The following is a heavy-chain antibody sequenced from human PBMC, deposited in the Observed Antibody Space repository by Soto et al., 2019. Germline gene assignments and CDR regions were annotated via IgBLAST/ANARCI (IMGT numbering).Heavy chain of an antibody. J-gene: IGHJ5*01. CDR1: GFTFSSYA. D-gene: IGHD3-10*01. V-gene: IGHV3-21*01. CDR2: ISSGSSYT. CDR3: ARDILSGGAYPDS. Sequence: PGGSLRLSCAASGFTFSSYAMSWVRQAPGKGLEWISSISSGSSYTYYAGSVKGRFTISRDNAKNSLFLQMNSLRADDTAVYYCARDILSGGAYPDSWGQGTKVTVSS.